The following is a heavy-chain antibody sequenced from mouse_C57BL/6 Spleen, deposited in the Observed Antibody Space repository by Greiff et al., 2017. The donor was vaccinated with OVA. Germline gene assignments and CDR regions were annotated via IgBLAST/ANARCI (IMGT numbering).Heavy chain of an antibody. CDR1: GFTFSSYG. CDR3: ARHRNYGSSYWYFEV. Sequence: EVQLVESGGDLVKPGGSLKLSCAASGFTFSSYGMSWVRQTPDKRLEWVATISSGGSYTYYPDSVKGRFTISRENAKNTLYLQMSSLKSEDTAMYYCARHRNYGSSYWYFEVWGTGTTVTVSS. J-gene: IGHJ1*03. CDR2: ISSGGSYT. V-gene: IGHV5-6*01. D-gene: IGHD1-1*01.